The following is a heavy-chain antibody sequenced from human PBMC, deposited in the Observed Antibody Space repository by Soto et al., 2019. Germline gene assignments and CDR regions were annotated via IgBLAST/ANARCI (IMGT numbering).Heavy chain of an antibody. V-gene: IGHV4-59*08. CDR2: IYYSGST. D-gene: IGHD3-10*01. CDR3: ARHGMNYYGSGSYYNAYYYYGMDV. CDR1: GGSISSYY. J-gene: IGHJ6*02. Sequence: PSETLSLTCTVSGGSISSYYWSWIRQPPGKGLEWIGYIYYSGSTNYNPSLKSRVTISVDTSKNQFSLKLSSVTAADTAVYYCARHGMNYYGSGSYYNAYYYYGMDVWGQGTTVTVSS.